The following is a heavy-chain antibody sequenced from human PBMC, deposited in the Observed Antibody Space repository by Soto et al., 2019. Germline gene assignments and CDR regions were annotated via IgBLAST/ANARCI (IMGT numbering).Heavy chain of an antibody. CDR1: GFTFSSYA. D-gene: IGHD6-13*01. V-gene: IGHV3-48*01. J-gene: IGHJ4*02. Sequence: PGGSLRLSCAASGFTFSSYAMSWVRQAPGKGLEWVSYIGPSSSSIYYADSVKGRFTISRDNAKNSLYLQMNSPRAEDTAVYYCAVAAAGTGDFDYWGQGTLVTVSS. CDR3: AVAAAGTGDFDY. CDR2: IGPSSSSI.